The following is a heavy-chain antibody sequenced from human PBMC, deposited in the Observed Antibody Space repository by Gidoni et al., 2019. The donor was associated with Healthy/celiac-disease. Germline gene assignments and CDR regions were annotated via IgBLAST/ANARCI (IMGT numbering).Heavy chain of an antibody. J-gene: IGHJ4*02. D-gene: IGHD3-10*01. CDR2: IYYSGST. Sequence: QLQLQESGPGLVKPSETLSLTCTVSGGSISSSSYYWGWIRQPPGKGLEWIGSIYYSGSTYYNPSLKSRVTISVDTSKNQFSLKLSSMTAADTAVYYCARDSGYYGSGRAYWGQGTLVTVSS. V-gene: IGHV4-39*07. CDR3: ARDSGYYGSGRAY. CDR1: GGSISSSSYY.